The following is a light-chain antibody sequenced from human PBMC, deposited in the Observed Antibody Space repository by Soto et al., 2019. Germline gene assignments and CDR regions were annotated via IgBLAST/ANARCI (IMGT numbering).Light chain of an antibody. Sequence: DIQMTQSPSSLSASVGDRVTITCRASQSISTYLNWYQQKAGLAPKLLIYAASSLQSGVPSRFSGSGSGTEFTLTISSLQPEDFATYYCLQDNSYPRTFGQGTKVDIK. CDR2: AAS. CDR1: QSISTY. J-gene: IGKJ1*01. V-gene: IGKV1-17*01. CDR3: LQDNSYPRT.